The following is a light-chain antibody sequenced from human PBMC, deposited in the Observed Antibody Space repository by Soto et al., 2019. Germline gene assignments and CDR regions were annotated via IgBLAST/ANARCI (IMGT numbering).Light chain of an antibody. V-gene: IGKV3-11*01. CDR2: DAS. Sequence: NVLTQSPGTLSLSPGERATLSCRASQSVSSYLAWYQQKPGQAPRLLIYDASNRATGIPARFSGSGSGTDFTLTISSLEPEDFAVYYCQQRSNWLTFGGGTKVDIK. CDR3: QQRSNWLT. J-gene: IGKJ4*01. CDR1: QSVSSY.